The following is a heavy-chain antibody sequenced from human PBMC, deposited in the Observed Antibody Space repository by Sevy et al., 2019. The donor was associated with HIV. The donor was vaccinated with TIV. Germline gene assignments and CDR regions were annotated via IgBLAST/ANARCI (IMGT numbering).Heavy chain of an antibody. J-gene: IGHJ6*04. Sequence: GGSLKLSCIASGFSFSNFGMHWVRQAPGKGLEWVAISSYDGHKNYFGDSVKGRFTISRDNSKNTRYRPMNSRRVQGTAVYYCAKGLLQLTIKELAQDYYYGMDVWGKGTTVTVSS. CDR1: GFSFSNFG. CDR2: SSYDGHKN. V-gene: IGHV3-30*18. CDR3: AKGLLQLTIKELAQDYYYGMDV. D-gene: IGHD4-4*01.